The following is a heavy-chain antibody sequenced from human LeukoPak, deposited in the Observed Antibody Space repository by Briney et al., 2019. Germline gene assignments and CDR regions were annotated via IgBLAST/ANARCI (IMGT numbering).Heavy chain of an antibody. CDR1: GFTFNNYW. J-gene: IGHJ4*02. CDR3: AKASIAGAIGVLDN. Sequence: PTGGSLRLSCAAFGFTFNNYWMSWVRQAPGKGLEWVADINQDGSGKHYVDSVKGRFTISRDNAKNSLYLQMNSLRAEDTAVYFCAKASIAGAIGVLDNWGQGTLVTVSS. V-gene: IGHV3-7*01. D-gene: IGHD1-26*01. CDR2: INQDGSGK.